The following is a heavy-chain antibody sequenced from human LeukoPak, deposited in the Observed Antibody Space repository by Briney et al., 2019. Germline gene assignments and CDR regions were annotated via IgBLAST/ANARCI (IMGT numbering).Heavy chain of an antibody. V-gene: IGHV3-48*01. CDR2: IRGSGNDI. CDR3: ERDIVSCRSCDY. J-gene: IGHJ4*02. D-gene: IGHD2-15*01. CDR1: GFTFSTYT. Sequence: PGGSLRLSCAASGFTFSTYTMIWVRQAPGKGLEWVSYIRGSGNDIHYADSVKGRFTISRDNAKNSLYLQMNSLRADDTALYYCERDIVSCRSCDYWGQGTLVTVSS.